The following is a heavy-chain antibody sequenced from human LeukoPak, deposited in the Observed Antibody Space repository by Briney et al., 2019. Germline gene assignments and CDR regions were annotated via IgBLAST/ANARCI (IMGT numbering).Heavy chain of an antibody. V-gene: IGHV4-34*01. J-gene: IGHJ5*02. D-gene: IGHD2-2*01. CDR3: ARGEDIVVVPAATTSNLHHWFDP. CDR2: INHSGST. CDR1: GGSFSGYY. Sequence: SETLSLTSAVHGGSFSGYYWRWIRPPPGKGLEWMGAINHSGSTNSNPSRKSGVTISGDTSKNQFSLKLSSVTAADTAVYYCARGEDIVVVPAATTSNLHHWFDPWGQGTLVTVSS.